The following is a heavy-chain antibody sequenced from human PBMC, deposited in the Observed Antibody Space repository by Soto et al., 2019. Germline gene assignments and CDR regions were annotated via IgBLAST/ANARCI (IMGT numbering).Heavy chain of an antibody. D-gene: IGHD2-21*01. Sequence: QVQLVQSGAEVKTPGASVKVSCKASGYTFANYDINWVRQAPGQGLEWMGWMNPSRASGNTGYAQKLQGRLTMTRDTALSIAHMELSSLRNEDTAVYYCARSDGYNFNWLDSWGQGTLVTVST. CDR2: MNPSRASGNT. J-gene: IGHJ5*01. CDR1: GYTFANYD. V-gene: IGHV1-8*01. CDR3: ARSDGYNFNWLDS.